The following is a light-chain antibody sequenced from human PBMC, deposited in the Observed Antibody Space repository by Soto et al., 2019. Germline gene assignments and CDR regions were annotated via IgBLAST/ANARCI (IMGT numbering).Light chain of an antibody. CDR1: QSVNSD. CDR2: GAS. V-gene: IGKV3-15*01. J-gene: IGKJ2*01. Sequence: EIVVTQSPATLSVSPGERATLSCRASQSVNSDLAWYQQKPGQAPRLLIYGASTRATGIPARFSGGGSGTEFTLTISSLQSEDFAVYYCHQYNNWPPYTFGQGTKVDIK. CDR3: HQYNNWPPYT.